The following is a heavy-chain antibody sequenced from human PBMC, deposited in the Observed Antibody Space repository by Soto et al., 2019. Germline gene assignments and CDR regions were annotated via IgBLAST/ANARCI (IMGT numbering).Heavy chain of an antibody. CDR1: GFTFINSA. J-gene: IGHJ6*02. CDR2: IIPILGIA. CDR3: ARGCSSTSCTLGYYGMDV. D-gene: IGHD2-2*01. Sequence: GASVKVSCKASGFTFINSAIQWVRQAPGQGLEWMGRIIPILGIANYAQKFQGRVTITADKSTSTAYMELSSLRSDDTAVYYCARGCSSTSCTLGYYGMDVWGQGTTVTVSS. V-gene: IGHV1-69*04.